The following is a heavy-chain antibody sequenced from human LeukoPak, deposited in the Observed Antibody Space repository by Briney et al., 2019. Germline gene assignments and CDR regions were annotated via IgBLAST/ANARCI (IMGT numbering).Heavy chain of an antibody. V-gene: IGHV1-46*01. CDR3: ASSIRDSSSWYGGDSSGPGDY. J-gene: IGHJ4*02. CDR2: INSSGGST. D-gene: IGHD6-13*01. Sequence: GASVKVSCKASGYTFTSYYMHWVRQAPGQGLEWMGIINSSGGSTSYAQKFQGRVTMTRDTSTSTVYMELSSLRSEDTAVYYCASSIRDSSSWYGGDSSGPGDYWGQGTLVTVSS. CDR1: GYTFTSYY.